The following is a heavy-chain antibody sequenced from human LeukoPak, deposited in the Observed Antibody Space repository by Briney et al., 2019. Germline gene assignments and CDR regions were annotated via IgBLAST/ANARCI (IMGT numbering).Heavy chain of an antibody. Sequence: VSVKVSCKASGYTFTSYDINWVRQATGQGLEWMGWMNPNSGNTGYAQKFQGRVTMTRNTSISTAYMELSSLRSEDTAVYYCARGARGILDYYYYGMDVWGQGTTVTVSS. CDR2: MNPNSGNT. CDR3: ARGARGILDYYYYGMDV. V-gene: IGHV1-8*01. J-gene: IGHJ6*02. D-gene: IGHD1-14*01. CDR1: GYTFTSYD.